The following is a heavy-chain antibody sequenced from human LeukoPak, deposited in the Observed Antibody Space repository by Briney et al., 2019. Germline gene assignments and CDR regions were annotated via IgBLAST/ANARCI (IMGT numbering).Heavy chain of an antibody. CDR1: GFTFSSYS. D-gene: IGHD2-2*01. Sequence: GGSLRLSCAASGFTFSSYSMNWVRQAPGKGLEWVSSISSSSSYIYYADSVKGRFTISRDNAKNSLYLQMNSLRAEDTAVYYCARDKCSSTSCYPYYYYYYYMDVWGKGTTVTVSS. V-gene: IGHV3-21*01. CDR2: ISSSSSYI. CDR3: ARDKCSSTSCYPYYYYYYYMDV. J-gene: IGHJ6*03.